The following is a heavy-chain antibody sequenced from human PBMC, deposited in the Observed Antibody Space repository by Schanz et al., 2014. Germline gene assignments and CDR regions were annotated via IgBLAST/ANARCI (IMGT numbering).Heavy chain of an antibody. J-gene: IGHJ6*02. CDR3: ARVRRRIATPSTPSFRNFYYYAMDA. CDR2: IATSSSTR. Sequence: EVRLVESGGGLVQPGGSLRLSCEASGFDFNSYSMNWVRQVPGKGLEWLSYIATSSSTRHYADSVKGRVTISRDNSKNSVSLHMRRLRVEDTAVYFCARVRRRIATPSTPSFRNFYYYAMDAWGQGTTVTVSS. CDR1: GFDFNSYS. D-gene: IGHD6-13*01. V-gene: IGHV3-48*01.